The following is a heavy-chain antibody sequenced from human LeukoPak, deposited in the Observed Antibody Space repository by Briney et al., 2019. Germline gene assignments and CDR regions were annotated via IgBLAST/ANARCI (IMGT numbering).Heavy chain of an antibody. CDR1: GGPFSSYA. D-gene: IGHD6-25*01. CDR2: IIPIFGTS. V-gene: IGHV1-69*13. J-gene: IGHJ4*02. Sequence: SVEVSCKASGGPFSSYAISWVRQAPGQGPEWMGGIIPIFGTSNYAQKFQGRVQITAGESTSLAYMEHSSSRSEDTALYYLARGFRAAREVGPFDYWGQGTLVTVSS. CDR3: ARGFRAAREVGPFDY.